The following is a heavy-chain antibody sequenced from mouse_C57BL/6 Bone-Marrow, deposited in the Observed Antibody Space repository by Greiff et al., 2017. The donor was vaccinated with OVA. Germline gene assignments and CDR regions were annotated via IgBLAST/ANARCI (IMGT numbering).Heavy chain of an antibody. CDR1: GYTFTSYG. D-gene: IGHD1-1*01. Sequence: QVQLQQSGAELARPGASVKLSCKASGYTFTSYGISWVKQRTGQGLEWIGEIYPRSGNTYYNEKFKGKATLTVDKPSSTAYMQLSSLTSEDSAVYYCARPVVGGDFDYWGQGTTLTVSS. V-gene: IGHV1-81*01. CDR2: IYPRSGNT. J-gene: IGHJ2*01. CDR3: ARPVVGGDFDY.